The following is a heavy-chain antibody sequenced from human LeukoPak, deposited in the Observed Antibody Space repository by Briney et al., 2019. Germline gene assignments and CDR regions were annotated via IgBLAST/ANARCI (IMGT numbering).Heavy chain of an antibody. D-gene: IGHD2/OR15-2a*01. Sequence: SETLSLTCTVSGASIRSYYWSWIRQPAGKGLEWIGRIYTSGSTNYNPSLKSRVTISVDTSKNQFSLKLSSVTAADTAVYYCARGDQGPRLLYYYYMDVWGKGTTVTVSS. J-gene: IGHJ6*03. V-gene: IGHV4-4*07. CDR3: ARGDQGPRLLYYYYMDV. CDR2: IYTSGST. CDR1: GASIRSYY.